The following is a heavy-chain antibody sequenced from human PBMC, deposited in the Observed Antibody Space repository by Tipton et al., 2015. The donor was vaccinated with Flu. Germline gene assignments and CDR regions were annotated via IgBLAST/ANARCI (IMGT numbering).Heavy chain of an antibody. V-gene: IGHV4-34*01. Sequence: LRLSCAVYGGSFSGYYWSWIRQPPGKGLEWIGEINHSGSTNYNPSLKSRVTISVDTSKNQFSLKLSSVTAADTAVYYCARQVWEYYDFWSGYSDNDAFDIWGQGTMVTVSS. J-gene: IGHJ3*02. CDR2: INHSGST. D-gene: IGHD3-3*01. CDR3: ARQVWEYYDFWSGYSDNDAFDI. CDR1: GGSFSGYY.